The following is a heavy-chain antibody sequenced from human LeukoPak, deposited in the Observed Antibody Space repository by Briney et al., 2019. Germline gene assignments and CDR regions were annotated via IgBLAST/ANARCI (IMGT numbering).Heavy chain of an antibody. J-gene: IGHJ4*02. CDR1: GFNFDDYT. CDR2: ISRDGGST. V-gene: IGHV3-43*01. CDR3: VKGDLYGSGSYTD. D-gene: IGHD3-10*01. Sequence: GGPLRLSCAASGFNFDDYTMHWVRQAPGKGLEWVSLISRDGGSTYYADSVKGRFTISRDNSKNSLYLQMNILVSEDTTLYYCVKGDLYGSGSYTDWGQGTLVTVSS.